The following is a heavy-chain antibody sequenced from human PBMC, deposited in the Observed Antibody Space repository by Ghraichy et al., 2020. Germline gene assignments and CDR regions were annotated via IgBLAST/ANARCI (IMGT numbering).Heavy chain of an antibody. V-gene: IGHV4-39*01. CDR3: ARHGTQRVLRFLEWFLGWLDV. D-gene: IGHD3-3*01. CDR2: IYYSGST. CDR1: GGSISSSSYY. J-gene: IGHJ6*02. Sequence: SETLSLTCTVSGGSISSSSYYWGWIRQPPGKGLEWIGSIYYSGSTYYNPSLKSRVTISVDTSKNQFSLKLSSVTAADTAVYYCARHGTQRVLRFLEWFLGWLDVWGQGTTVTVSS.